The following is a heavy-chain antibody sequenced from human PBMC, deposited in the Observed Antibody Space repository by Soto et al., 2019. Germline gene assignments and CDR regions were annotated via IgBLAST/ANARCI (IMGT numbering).Heavy chain of an antibody. J-gene: IGHJ4*02. D-gene: IGHD5-18*01. Sequence: QVQLVQSGAEAKKPRASVRVSCEASGYRFTAYYIHSVRQAPGQGLEWMGRMNLDTGGTTYAQKFQGRVTMTRDTSISTAYMEVNILKSDATPMYYCARDGNFAFLGYSFAFDFWGQGTLVTVSS. CDR1: GYRFTAYY. V-gene: IGHV1-2*06. CDR3: ARDGNFAFLGYSFAFDF. CDR2: MNLDTGGT.